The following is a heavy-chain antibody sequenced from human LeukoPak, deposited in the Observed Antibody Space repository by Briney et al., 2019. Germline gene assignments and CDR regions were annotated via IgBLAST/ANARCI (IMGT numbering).Heavy chain of an antibody. Sequence: ASAKVSCKASGYTFTGYYMHWVRQAPGQGLEWMGWINPNSGGTNYAQKFQGRVTMTRDTSISTAYMELSSLRSEDTAVYYCARGPYSSSSGANYYYYYMDIWGKGTTVTVSS. J-gene: IGHJ6*03. CDR3: ARGPYSSSSGANYYYYYMDI. CDR2: INPNSGGT. D-gene: IGHD6-6*01. V-gene: IGHV1-2*02. CDR1: GYTFTGYY.